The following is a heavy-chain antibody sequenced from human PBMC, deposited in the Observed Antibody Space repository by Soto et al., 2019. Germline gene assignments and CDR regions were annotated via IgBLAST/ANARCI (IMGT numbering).Heavy chain of an antibody. Sequence: QVQLQESGPGLVKPSGTLSLTCAVSSGSISSSNWWSWVRQPPGKGPEWIGEIYHSGSTNYNPSLKSRVTISVDKSKNQFSLKLSSVTAADTAVYYCASHEQQRGAAIDYWGQGTLVTVSS. CDR2: IYHSGST. D-gene: IGHD2-2*02. CDR3: ASHEQQRGAAIDY. J-gene: IGHJ4*02. CDR1: SGSISSSNW. V-gene: IGHV4-4*02.